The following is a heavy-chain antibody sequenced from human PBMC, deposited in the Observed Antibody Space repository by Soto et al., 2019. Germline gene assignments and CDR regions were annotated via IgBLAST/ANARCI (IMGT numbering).Heavy chain of an antibody. CDR2: ISYDGSNK. V-gene: IGHV3-30-3*01. Sequence: GGSLRLSCAASGFTFSSYAMHWVRQAPGKRLEWVAVISYDGSNKYYADSVKGRFTISRDNSKNTLYLQMNSLRAEDTAVYYCARSNIVVVPAAMAARKNDAFDIWGQGTMVTVSS. CDR3: ARSNIVVVPAAMAARKNDAFDI. D-gene: IGHD2-2*01. CDR1: GFTFSSYA. J-gene: IGHJ3*02.